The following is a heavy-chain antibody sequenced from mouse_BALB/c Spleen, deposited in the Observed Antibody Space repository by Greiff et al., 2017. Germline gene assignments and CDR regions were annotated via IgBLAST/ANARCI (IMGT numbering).Heavy chain of an antibody. CDR1: GYSITSGYY. D-gene: IGHD4-1*01. CDR3: ARGWDWGFAY. J-gene: IGHJ3*01. CDR2: ISYDGSN. Sequence: EVQLVESGPGLVKPSQSLSLTCSVTGYSITSGYYWNWIRQFPGNKLEWMGYISYDGSNNYNPSLKNRISITRDTSKNQFFLKLNSVTTEDTATYYCARGWDWGFAYWGQGTLVTVSA. V-gene: IGHV3-6*02.